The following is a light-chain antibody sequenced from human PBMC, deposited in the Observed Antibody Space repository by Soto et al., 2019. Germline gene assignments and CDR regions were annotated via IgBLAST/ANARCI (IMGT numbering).Light chain of an antibody. J-gene: IGKJ4*01. CDR3: QQYGSSPLT. CDR1: QSVISSY. CDR2: GAS. Sequence: MAISQSPPTLSLNKEERATLSYRARQSVISSYVAWYQQKPGQAPRLLIYGASSRATGIPDRFSGSGSGTDFTLTICRLEPEDFAVYYCQQYGSSPLTFGGGTKVDIK. V-gene: IGKV3-20*01.